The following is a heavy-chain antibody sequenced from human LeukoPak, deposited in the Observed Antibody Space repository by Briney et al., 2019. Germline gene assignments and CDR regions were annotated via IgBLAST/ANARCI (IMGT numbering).Heavy chain of an antibody. Sequence: GGSLRLSCAASGFTLRNYAMSWVRRAPGKGLEWVANIKNDGSKKYYVDSVKGRFTISRDNAKNSLYLQMNSLRVEDTAVYYCASLNNDDYWGQGTLVTVPS. CDR1: GFTLRNYA. J-gene: IGHJ4*02. CDR3: ASLNNDDY. CDR2: IKNDGSKK. D-gene: IGHD1-1*01. V-gene: IGHV3-7*01.